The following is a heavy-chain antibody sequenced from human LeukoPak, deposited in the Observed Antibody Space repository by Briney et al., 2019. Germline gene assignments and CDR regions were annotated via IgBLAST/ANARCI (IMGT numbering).Heavy chain of an antibody. V-gene: IGHV3-21*06. CDR2: ITTSSSYS. D-gene: IGHD4-17*01. CDR3: ARDPYNGAYGDNYYYYMDV. Sequence: GGSLRLSCAASGFNFNNYNMNWVRQTPGKGLEWVSSITTSSSYSFYADSVKGRFTIPRDNAKNSLYLQMNSLTAEDTAVYYCARDPYNGAYGDNYYYYMDVWGKGTTVTIS. J-gene: IGHJ6*03. CDR1: GFNFNNYN.